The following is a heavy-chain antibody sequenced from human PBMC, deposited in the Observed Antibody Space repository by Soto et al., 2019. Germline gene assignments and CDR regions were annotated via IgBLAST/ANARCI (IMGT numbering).Heavy chain of an antibody. J-gene: IGHJ6*02. CDR3: ASENSSGWPEYYYYGMDV. Sequence: SETLSLTCTVSGGSISSSSYYWGWIRQPPGKGLEWIGSIYYSGSTYYNPSLKSRVTISVDTSKNQFSLKLSSVTAADTAVYYCASENSSGWPEYYYYGMDVWGQGTTVT. CDR1: GGSISSSSYY. D-gene: IGHD6-19*01. V-gene: IGHV4-39*01. CDR2: IYYSGST.